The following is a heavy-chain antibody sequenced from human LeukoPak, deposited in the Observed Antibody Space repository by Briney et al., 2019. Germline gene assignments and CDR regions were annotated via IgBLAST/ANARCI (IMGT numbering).Heavy chain of an antibody. D-gene: IGHD3-10*01. J-gene: IGHJ3*02. CDR2: IPYSGNA. CDR1: GGSISSYY. V-gene: IGHV4-59*04. CDR3: ARGGSGSYPDAFDI. Sequence: SETLSLTCTVSGGSISSYYWSWIRQPPGQGLEWIGTIPYSGNAYYSPSLKSRVTISVDTSKNQFSLKVSSVTAADTAVYYCARGGSGSYPDAFDIWGQGTMVTVSS.